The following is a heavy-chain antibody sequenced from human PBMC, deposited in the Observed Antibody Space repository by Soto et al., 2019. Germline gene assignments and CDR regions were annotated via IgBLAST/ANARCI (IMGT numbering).Heavy chain of an antibody. J-gene: IGHJ4*02. CDR2: IYYSGST. CDR1: GGSISSSSYY. V-gene: IGHV4-39*01. Sequence: QLQLQESGPGLVKPSETLSLTCTVSGGSISSSSYYWGWIRQPPGKGLEWIGSIYYSGSTYYNPSLKSRVTISVDTSKNQFSLKLSSVTAADTAVYYCARGIKGAYSSGWGIFDYWGQGTLVTVSS. CDR3: ARGIKGAYSSGWGIFDY. D-gene: IGHD6-19*01.